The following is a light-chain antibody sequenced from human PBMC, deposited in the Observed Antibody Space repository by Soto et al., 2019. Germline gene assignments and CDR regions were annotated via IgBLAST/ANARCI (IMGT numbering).Light chain of an antibody. V-gene: IGKV1-13*02. J-gene: IGKJ1*01. CDR1: QGISSA. CDR3: QQYRT. Sequence: AIQLTQSPSSLSASVGDRVTITCRASQGISSALAWYQQKPGKAPKLLIYDASSLESGVPSRFNGSGSGTDFTLTISSLQPEDFATYYCQQYRTFGQGTKVDIK. CDR2: DAS.